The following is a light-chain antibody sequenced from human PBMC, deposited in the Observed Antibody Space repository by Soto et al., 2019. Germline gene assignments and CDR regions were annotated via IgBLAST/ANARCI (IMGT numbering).Light chain of an antibody. V-gene: IGKV3-11*01. J-gene: IGKJ5*01. CDR2: DAS. CDR3: QQRNNWPLT. Sequence: EIVLTQSPPTLSLSPGERATLSCRASQSVSIYLAWYQQKPGQAPRLLIYDASNRATGIPVRFSGSGSGTDFTLTISSLEPEDFAVYYYQQRNNWPLTFGQGTRVEIK. CDR1: QSVSIY.